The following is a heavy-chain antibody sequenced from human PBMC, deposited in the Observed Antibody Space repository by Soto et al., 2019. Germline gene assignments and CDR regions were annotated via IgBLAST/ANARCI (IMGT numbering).Heavy chain of an antibody. Sequence: QVQLVQSEPEEKKPGASVKVSCKTFGYTFYTYGISWVRQAPGQGLEWMGWINVYNGNTNYAQNLQGRVTLTTDKSTNTAYMELRSLRSDDTAVYFCARGGYYGSGSYYIYFDFWGQGTLVTVSS. V-gene: IGHV1-18*01. D-gene: IGHD3-10*01. CDR1: GYTFYTYG. CDR2: INVYNGNT. J-gene: IGHJ4*02. CDR3: ARGGYYGSGSYYIYFDF.